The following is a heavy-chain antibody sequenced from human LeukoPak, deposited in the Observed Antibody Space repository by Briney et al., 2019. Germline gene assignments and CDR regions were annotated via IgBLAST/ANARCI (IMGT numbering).Heavy chain of an antibody. CDR2: ISSSSLTI. Sequence: GGSLRLSCAVSGFTFSDYYKNWIRQARGKGLEWVSYISSSSLTIYYADSVKGRFNISRENAKDTVYLKMNSLRAEDTAVYYCARGRGAGGERILFHPWGQGTLVTVSS. J-gene: IGHJ5*02. D-gene: IGHD1-1*01. CDR1: GFTFSDYY. V-gene: IGHV3-11*01. CDR3: ARGRGAGGERILFHP.